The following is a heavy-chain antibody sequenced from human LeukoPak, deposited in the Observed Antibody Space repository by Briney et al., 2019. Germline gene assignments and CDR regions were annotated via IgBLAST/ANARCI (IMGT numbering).Heavy chain of an antibody. D-gene: IGHD3-3*01. Sequence: SETLSLTCTVSGGSASSDYWSWIRQPPGKGLEWIGYISYSGTTNYNPSLKSRVTISVDTSKNQFSLNLSSVTAADTAVYYCARALSGRRLFDYWGQGTLVTVSS. CDR3: ARALSGRRLFDY. CDR2: ISYSGTT. V-gene: IGHV4-59*02. CDR1: GGSASSDY. J-gene: IGHJ4*02.